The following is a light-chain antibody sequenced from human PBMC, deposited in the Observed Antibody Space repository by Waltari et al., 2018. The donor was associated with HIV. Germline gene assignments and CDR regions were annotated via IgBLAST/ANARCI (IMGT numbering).Light chain of an antibody. CDR1: TSLLQTNTYNY. CDR3: MQALQTPYT. CDR2: LGS. J-gene: IGKJ2*01. Sequence: DIVMSQSPLSLPVTPGGPASISCKSTTSLLQTNTYNYLNWYLQKPGQSPKLLIYLGSARASGVPDRFSGSGSGTDFTLEITRVEAEDVGVYYCMQALQTPYTFGQGTNLDI. V-gene: IGKV2-28*01.